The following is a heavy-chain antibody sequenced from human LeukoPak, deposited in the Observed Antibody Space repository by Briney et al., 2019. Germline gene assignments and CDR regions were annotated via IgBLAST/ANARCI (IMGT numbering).Heavy chain of an antibody. Sequence: GESLKISCQGSGYSFTNYWIGGLGQLPGKGLKWMGIIYPGDSDTRNSPSFQGQVTISADKSISTAFLQWSSLKASDTAMYYCARHRDDPRAGEYFDYWGQGTLVTVSS. CDR2: IYPGDSDT. J-gene: IGHJ4*02. V-gene: IGHV5-51*01. CDR3: ARHRDDPRAGEYFDY. CDR1: GYSFTNYW. D-gene: IGHD3-16*01.